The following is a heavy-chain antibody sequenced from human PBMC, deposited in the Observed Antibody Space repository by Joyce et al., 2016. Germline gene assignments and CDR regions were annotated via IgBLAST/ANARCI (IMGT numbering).Heavy chain of an antibody. CDR1: GIIFSNKE. CDR2: INSDDSRI. CDR3: TTPSCAN. V-gene: IGHV3-48*03. Sequence: EVQLVEYGGGLVQPGGSLRISCAASGIIFSNKEMNWVRQAPGKVLEWISSINSDDSRIHYADSVRGRFTISRDNARNSLFLEMNSLRVEDTAMYYCTTPSCANWGQGSLVTVSS. D-gene: IGHD2-2*01. J-gene: IGHJ4*02.